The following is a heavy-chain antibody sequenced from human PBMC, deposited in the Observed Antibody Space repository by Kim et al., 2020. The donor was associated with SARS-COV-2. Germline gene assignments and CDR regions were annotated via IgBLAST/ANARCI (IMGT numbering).Heavy chain of an antibody. CDR2: IDPSDSYT. CDR3: ATAISSIIWSGYYFDAFDI. D-gene: IGHD3-3*01. J-gene: IGHJ3*02. CDR1: GYSFTSYW. Sequence: GESLKISCKGSGYSFTSYWISWVRQMPGKGLEWMGRIDPSDSYTNYRPSFQGHVTISADKSISTAYLQWSSLKASDTAMYYCATAISSIIWSGYYFDAFDIWGQGTMVTVSS. V-gene: IGHV5-10-1*01.